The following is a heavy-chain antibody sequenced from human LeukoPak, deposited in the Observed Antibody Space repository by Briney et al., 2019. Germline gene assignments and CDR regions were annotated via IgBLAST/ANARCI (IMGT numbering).Heavy chain of an antibody. CDR1: GGTFSSYA. V-gene: IGHV1-18*01. D-gene: IGHD6-6*01. J-gene: IGHJ5*02. CDR3: ARDSVSSIAARRVDP. CDR2: ISAYNGNT. Sequence: ASVKVSWKASGGTFSSYAISWVGQAPGQGLEWMGWISAYNGNTNYAQKLQGRVTMTTDTSTSTAYMELRSLRSDDTAVYYCARDSVSSIAARRVDPWGQGTLVTVSS.